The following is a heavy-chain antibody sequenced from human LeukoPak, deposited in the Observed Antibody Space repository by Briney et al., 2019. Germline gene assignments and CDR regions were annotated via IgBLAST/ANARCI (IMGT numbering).Heavy chain of an antibody. CDR2: INHSGST. V-gene: IGHV4-34*01. CDR3: VRDRELNY. Sequence: SETLSLTCAVYGGFFSGYYWSWIRQPPGKGLEWIGEINHSGSTNYNPSLKSRVTISVDTSKNQFSLKLSSVTAADTAVYYCVRDRELNYWGQGTLVTVSS. CDR1: GGFFSGYY. J-gene: IGHJ4*02. D-gene: IGHD3-10*01.